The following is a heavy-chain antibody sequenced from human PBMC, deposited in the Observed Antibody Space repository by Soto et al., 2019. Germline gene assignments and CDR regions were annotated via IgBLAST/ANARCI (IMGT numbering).Heavy chain of an antibody. CDR1: GGSISSYY. CDR3: ARLLRSDYYDSSGYYYFDY. Sequence: PSETLSLTCTVSGGSISSYYWSWIRQPPGKGLEWIGYIYYSGSTNYNPSLKSRVTISVDTSKNQFSLKLSSVTAADTAVYYCARLLRSDYYDSSGYYYFDYWGQGTLVTVPQ. J-gene: IGHJ4*02. CDR2: IYYSGST. D-gene: IGHD3-22*01. V-gene: IGHV4-59*01.